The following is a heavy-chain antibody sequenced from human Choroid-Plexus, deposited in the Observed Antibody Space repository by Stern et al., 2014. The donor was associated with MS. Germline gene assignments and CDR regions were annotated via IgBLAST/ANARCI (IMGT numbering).Heavy chain of an antibody. V-gene: IGHV3-30*18. CDR1: GFTFGSCA. J-gene: IGHJ5*02. D-gene: IGHD2/OR15-2a*01. CDR3: AKDRQYLTYFFDH. CDR2: VSYDVSNK. Sequence: VQLVESGGGVVQPGRPLRLSCVASGFTFGSCAMHWVSQAPGKGLEWVAGVSYDVSNKYYADSVKGRFTISRDNSQNTLYMQMSSLRPEDTAVYYCAKDRQYLTYFFDHWRHGSLVTVSS.